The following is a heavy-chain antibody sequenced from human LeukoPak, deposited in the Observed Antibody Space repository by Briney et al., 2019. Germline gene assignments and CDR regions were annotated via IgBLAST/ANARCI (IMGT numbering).Heavy chain of an antibody. CDR3: ARDVGATPGYFDY. CDR2: IYYSGSA. D-gene: IGHD1-26*01. Sequence: SETLSLTCAVSGGSISSYYWNWIRQPPGKGLEWIGYIYYSGSANYNPSLKSRVTISVDTSKNQVSLKLSSVTAAGTAVYYCARDVGATPGYFDYWGQGTLVTVSS. V-gene: IGHV4-59*01. J-gene: IGHJ4*02. CDR1: GGSISSYY.